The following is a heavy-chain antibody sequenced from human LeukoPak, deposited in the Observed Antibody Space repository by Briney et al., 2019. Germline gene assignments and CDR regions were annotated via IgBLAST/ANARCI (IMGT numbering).Heavy chain of an antibody. V-gene: IGHV3-30*18. D-gene: IGHD2-15*01. J-gene: IGHJ4*02. CDR2: ISYDGSNK. Sequence: PGRSLRLSCAASGFTFSSYGMHWVRQAPGKGLEWVAVISYDGSNKYFADSVKGRFTISRDNSKSTLYLQMSSLRDEDTAVYYCAQKGGTDHWGQGTLVTVSS. CDR3: AQKGGTDH. CDR1: GFTFSSYG.